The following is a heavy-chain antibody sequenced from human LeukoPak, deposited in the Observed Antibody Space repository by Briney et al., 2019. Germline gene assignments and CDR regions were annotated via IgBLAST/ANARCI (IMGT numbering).Heavy chain of an antibody. J-gene: IGHJ4*02. V-gene: IGHV3-30*02. CDR2: IRYDGSNK. CDR3: ARPTLAGYYGSGSYDY. CDR1: GFTFSSYG. Sequence: PGGSLRLSCAASGFTFSSYGMHWVRQAPGKGLEWVAFIRYDGSNKYYADSVKGRFTISRDNSKNTLYLQMNSLRAEDTAVYYCARPTLAGYYGSGSYDYWGQGTLVTVSS. D-gene: IGHD3-10*01.